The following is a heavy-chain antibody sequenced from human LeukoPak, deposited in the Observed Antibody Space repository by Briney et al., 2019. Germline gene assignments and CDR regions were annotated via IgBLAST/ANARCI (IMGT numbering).Heavy chain of an antibody. CDR2: IYSGGST. CDR1: GFTVSNNY. CDR3: ARGAVQGVTSLFDF. Sequence: PGGSLRLSCAASGFTVSNNYMRWVRQAPGKGLEWVSLIYSGGSTYYADSVKGRFTISRDNSKNTVYLQMNSLRAEDTAVYYCARGAVQGVTSLFDFWGQGTLVTVSS. D-gene: IGHD3-10*01. V-gene: IGHV3-66*01. J-gene: IGHJ4*02.